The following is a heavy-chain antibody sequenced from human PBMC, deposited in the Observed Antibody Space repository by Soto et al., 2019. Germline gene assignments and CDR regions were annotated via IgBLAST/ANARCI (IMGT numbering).Heavy chain of an antibody. Sequence: EVQLVESGGGLVHPGGSLGLSCAASGFTFSSHWMSWVRQAPGKELEWVANIRQDGREEQYMDSVKGRFTLSRDNAKNSLYLQMNGLRVEDTAVYYCAKSEGYSFDIRGQGTMVTVSS. J-gene: IGHJ3*02. CDR1: GFTFSSHW. CDR2: IRQDGREE. CDR3: AKSEGYSFDI. D-gene: IGHD6-13*01. V-gene: IGHV3-7*01.